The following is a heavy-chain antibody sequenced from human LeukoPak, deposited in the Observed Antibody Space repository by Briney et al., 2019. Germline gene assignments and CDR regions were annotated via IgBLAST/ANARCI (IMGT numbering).Heavy chain of an antibody. J-gene: IGHJ3*02. CDR1: GASISIGSYY. D-gene: IGHD3-22*01. Sequence: SETLSLTCTVSGASISIGSYYWGWIRQPPGKGLEWIGSMYFSGNTYYNTSLKSRVTISVDTSKNQFSLKLSSVTAADTAVYYCARDLNDSSGYYYQFRAFDIWGQGTMVTVSS. CDR2: MYFSGNT. CDR3: ARDLNDSSGYYYQFRAFDI. V-gene: IGHV4-39*07.